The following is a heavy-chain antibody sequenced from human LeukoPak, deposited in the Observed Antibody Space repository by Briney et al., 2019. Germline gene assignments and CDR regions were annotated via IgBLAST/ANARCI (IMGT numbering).Heavy chain of an antibody. CDR1: GGSISSYY. CDR3: ARGVVREAYSGYAYFDY. CDR2: IYYSGST. V-gene: IGHV4-59*01. D-gene: IGHD5-12*01. Sequence: PLETLSLTCTVSGGSISSYYWSWIRQPPGKGLEWIGYIYYSGSTNYNPSLKSRVTISVDTSKNQFSLKLSSVTAADTAVYYCARGVVREAYSGYAYFDYWGQGTLVTVSS. J-gene: IGHJ4*02.